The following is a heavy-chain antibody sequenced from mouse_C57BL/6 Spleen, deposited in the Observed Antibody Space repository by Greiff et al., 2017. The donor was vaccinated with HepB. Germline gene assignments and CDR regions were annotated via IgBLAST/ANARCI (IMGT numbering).Heavy chain of an antibody. D-gene: IGHD1-1*01. CDR2: IYPGDGDT. CDR1: GYAFSSSW. Sequence: VQLQQSGPELVKPGASVKISCKASGYAFSSSWMNWVKQRPGKGLEWIGRIYPGDGDTNYNGKFKGKATLTADKSSSTAYMQLSSLTSEDSAVYFCARDYGSTLYYFDYWGQGTTLTVSS. J-gene: IGHJ2*01. V-gene: IGHV1-82*01. CDR3: ARDYGSTLYYFDY.